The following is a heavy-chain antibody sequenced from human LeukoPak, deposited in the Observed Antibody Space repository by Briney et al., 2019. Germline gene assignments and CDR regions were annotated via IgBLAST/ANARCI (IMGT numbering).Heavy chain of an antibody. V-gene: IGHV4-59*01. CDR3: ARILTGPQDY. Sequence: SETLSLTCTVSGGSISSYYWSWIRQPPGKGLEWIGYIYYSGSTNYNPSLKSRVTISVDTSKNQFSLKLSSVTAADTAVYYCARILTGPQDYWGQGTLVTVSS. CDR1: GGSISSYY. J-gene: IGHJ4*02. D-gene: IGHD1-14*01. CDR2: IYYSGST.